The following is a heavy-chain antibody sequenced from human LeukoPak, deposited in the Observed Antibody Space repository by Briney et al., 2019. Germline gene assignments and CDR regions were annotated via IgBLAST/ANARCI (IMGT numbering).Heavy chain of an antibody. CDR1: CASISSYY. Sequence: PSETLSLTCTVACASISSYYGCLIRLPPRDGLEWIVYIYYSGSSRYNPSFQGRVTLSVDTSNNPFSLKWSSVTAADTALYYCARGGWYSGSYYDAYDIWGQGTMVTVSS. CDR2: IYYSGSS. V-gene: IGHV4-59*01. J-gene: IGHJ3*02. CDR3: ARGGWYSGSYYDAYDI. D-gene: IGHD1-26*01.